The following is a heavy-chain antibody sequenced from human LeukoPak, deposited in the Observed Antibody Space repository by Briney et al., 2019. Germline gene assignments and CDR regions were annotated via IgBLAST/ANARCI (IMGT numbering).Heavy chain of an antibody. CDR1: GFTFSTYT. CDR2: INPDGSGT. Sequence: GGSLRLSCAASGFTFSTYTMNWVRQAPGKGLVWVSQINPDGSGTYSADSVKGRFTISRDNAKNTLYLQMNSLRAEDTAVYYCARGRDYALDYWGQGTLVTVSS. J-gene: IGHJ4*02. CDR3: ARGRDYALDY. D-gene: IGHD4-17*01. V-gene: IGHV3-74*01.